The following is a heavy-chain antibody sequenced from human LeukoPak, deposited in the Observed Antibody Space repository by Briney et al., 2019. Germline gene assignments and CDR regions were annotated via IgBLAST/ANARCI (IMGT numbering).Heavy chain of an antibody. CDR2: IIPIFGTA. J-gene: IGHJ3*02. CDR3: ATLTVVPAAISVLARAFDI. CDR1: GGTFSSYA. D-gene: IGHD2-2*01. V-gene: IGHV1-69*05. Sequence: ASVKVSCKASGGTFSSYAISWVRQAPGQGLEWMGGIIPIFGTANYAQKFQGRVTITTDESTSTAYMELSSLRSEDTAVYYCATLTVVPAAISVLARAFDIWGQGTMVTVSS.